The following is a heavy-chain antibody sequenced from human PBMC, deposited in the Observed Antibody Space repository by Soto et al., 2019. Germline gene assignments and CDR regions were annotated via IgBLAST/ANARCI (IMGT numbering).Heavy chain of an antibody. Sequence: QVQLVESGGGVVQPGRSLRLSCAASGFTFSSYAIHWVRQAPGKGLEWVAVISFDGSNKYYADSVKGRFAISRDNSENTLYLQMNSLRAEDTAVYYCARDSGSIYYYYYYAMDVWGQGTTVTVSS. CDR1: GFTFSSYA. D-gene: IGHD3-10*01. J-gene: IGHJ6*02. CDR3: ARDSGSIYYYYYYAMDV. CDR2: ISFDGSNK. V-gene: IGHV3-30*09.